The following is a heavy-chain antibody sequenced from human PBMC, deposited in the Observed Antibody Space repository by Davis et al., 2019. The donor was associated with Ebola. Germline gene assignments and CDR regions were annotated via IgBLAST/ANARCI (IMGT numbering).Heavy chain of an antibody. V-gene: IGHV4-34*01. J-gene: IGHJ5*02. Sequence: MPSETLSLTCAVYGGSFSGYYWSWIRQPPGKGLEWIGEINHSGSTNYNPSLKSRVTISVDTSKNQFSLKLSSVTAADTAVYYCARLPRITIFGVVIIPNWFDPWGQGTLVTVSS. D-gene: IGHD3-3*01. CDR3: ARLPRITIFGVVIIPNWFDP. CDR1: GGSFSGYY. CDR2: INHSGST.